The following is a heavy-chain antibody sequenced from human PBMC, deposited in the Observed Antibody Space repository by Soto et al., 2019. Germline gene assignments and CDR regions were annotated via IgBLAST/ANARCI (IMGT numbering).Heavy chain of an antibody. J-gene: IGHJ5*02. Sequence: QVQLVQSGAEVKKPGASVKVSCKAPRYIFTAYFMHWVRQAPGQGLEWMGWINPNNGATHYGLSFQGKVTMAQETSINQAYQGPRCPGSDGTGGYFFGSPRPGCPFGPLGQGTLVIVSS. CDR3: GSPRPGCPFGP. CDR2: INPNNGAT. V-gene: IGHV1-2*02. D-gene: IGHD3-16*01. CDR1: RYIFTAYF.